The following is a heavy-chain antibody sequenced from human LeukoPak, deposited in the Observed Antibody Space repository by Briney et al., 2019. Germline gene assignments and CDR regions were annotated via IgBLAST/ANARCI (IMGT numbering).Heavy chain of an antibody. Sequence: GGSLRLSCAASGLTVSSNYMSWVRQAPGKGLEWVSVIYSGGSTYYADSVKGRFTISRDNSKNTLYLQVNSLRAEDTAVYYCAKHSSAWYYYGMDVWGQGTTVTVSS. V-gene: IGHV3-53*01. CDR3: AKHSSAWYYYGMDV. CDR1: GLTVSSNY. D-gene: IGHD6-19*01. CDR2: IYSGGST. J-gene: IGHJ6*02.